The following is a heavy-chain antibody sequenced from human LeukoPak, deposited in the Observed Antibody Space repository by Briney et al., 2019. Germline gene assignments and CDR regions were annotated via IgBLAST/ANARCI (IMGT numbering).Heavy chain of an antibody. Sequence: GGSLRLSCAASGFTFSSYSMNWVRQAPGKGLEWVSYISSSSSTIYYADSVKGRFTISRDNSKNTLYLQMNSLRAEDTALYYCARGNMVRGMDVWGKGTTVTISS. D-gene: IGHD3-10*01. CDR3: ARGNMVRGMDV. J-gene: IGHJ6*03. V-gene: IGHV3-48*01. CDR1: GFTFSSYS. CDR2: ISSSSSTI.